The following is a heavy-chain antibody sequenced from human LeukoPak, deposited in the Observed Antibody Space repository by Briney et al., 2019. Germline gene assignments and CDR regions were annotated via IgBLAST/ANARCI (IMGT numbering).Heavy chain of an antibody. CDR3: ARFINWNDDGRFDY. D-gene: IGHD1-1*01. CDR2: IYHSGST. J-gene: IGHJ4*02. V-gene: IGHV4-4*02. Sequence: PSETLSLTCAVSGGSISSNNWWSWVRQPPGKGLEWIGEIYHSGSTNYNPSLKSRVTISVDKSKNQFSLKLSSVTAADTAVYYCARFINWNDDGRFDYWGQGTLVTVSS. CDR1: GGSISSNNW.